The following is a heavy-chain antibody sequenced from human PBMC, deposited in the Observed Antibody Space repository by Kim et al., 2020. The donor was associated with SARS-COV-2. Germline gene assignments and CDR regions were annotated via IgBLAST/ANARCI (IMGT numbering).Heavy chain of an antibody. CDR2: IYPGDSDT. V-gene: IGHV5-51*01. CDR1: GYSFTSYW. J-gene: IGHJ6*02. Sequence: GESLKISCKGSGYSFTSYWIGWVRQMPGKGLEWMGIIYPGDSDTRYSPSFQGQVTISADKSISTAYLQWSSLKASDTAMYYCARQVARSGIYFDWLLKRPYYYYGMDVWGQGTTVTVSS. CDR3: ARQVARSGIYFDWLLKRPYYYYGMDV. D-gene: IGHD3-9*01.